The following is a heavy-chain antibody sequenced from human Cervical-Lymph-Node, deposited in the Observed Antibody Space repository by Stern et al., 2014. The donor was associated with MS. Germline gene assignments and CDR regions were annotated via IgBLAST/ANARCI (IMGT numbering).Heavy chain of an antibody. Sequence: EVQLVESGAEVKKPGESLKISCKGSGYTFTNNWIAWVRQMPGKGLEWMGIIYPDDSDIGYSPSLQGQVTLSADKSLRTASLQWSGLKAADSAVYYCARPPPRRKWDDPNYGMDVWGQGTTVTVSS. CDR1: GYTFTNNW. V-gene: IGHV5-51*03. CDR3: ARPPPRRKWDDPNYGMDV. CDR2: IYPDDSDI. J-gene: IGHJ6*02. D-gene: IGHD1-1*01.